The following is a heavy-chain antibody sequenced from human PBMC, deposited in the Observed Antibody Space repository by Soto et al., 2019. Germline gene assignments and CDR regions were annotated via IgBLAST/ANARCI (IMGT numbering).Heavy chain of an antibody. J-gene: IGHJ6*03. V-gene: IGHV1-18*01. CDR1: GYTFTSYG. Sequence: ASVKVSCKASGYTFTSYGISWVRQAPGQGLEWMGWISAYNGNTNYAQKLQGRVTMTTDTSTSTAYMELRSLRSDDTAVYYCARDPRYCSSTSCYYYYYYYMDVWGKGTTVTVSS. D-gene: IGHD2-2*01. CDR3: ARDPRYCSSTSCYYYYYYYMDV. CDR2: ISAYNGNT.